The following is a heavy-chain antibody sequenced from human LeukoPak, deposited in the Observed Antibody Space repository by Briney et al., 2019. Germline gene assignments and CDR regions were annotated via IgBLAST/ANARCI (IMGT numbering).Heavy chain of an antibody. D-gene: IGHD2-2*01. CDR2: IYYSGST. J-gene: IGHJ5*02. Sequence: PSETLSLTCTVSGGSISSYYWSWIRQPPGKGLEWIGYIYYSGSTNYNPSLKSRVTISVDTSKNQFSLKLSSVTAADTAVYYCAGDSPRYQNWFDPWGQGTLVTVSS. CDR3: AGDSPRYQNWFDP. V-gene: IGHV4-59*01. CDR1: GGSISSYY.